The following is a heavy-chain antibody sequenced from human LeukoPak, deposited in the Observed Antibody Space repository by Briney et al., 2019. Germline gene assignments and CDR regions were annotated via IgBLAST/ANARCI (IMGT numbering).Heavy chain of an antibody. J-gene: IGHJ4*02. D-gene: IGHD6-19*01. CDR2: IRYDGSNE. CDR1: GFTFSSYG. V-gene: IGHV3-30*02. Sequence: PGGSMRLSCAASGFTFSSYGMHWVRQAPGKGLEWVAFIRYDGSNEHYADSVKGRFTISKDNSKNTLYLQMNSLRAEDRAVYYCAKDPGHSTGWSLHWGQGTLVTVSS. CDR3: AKDPGHSTGWSLH.